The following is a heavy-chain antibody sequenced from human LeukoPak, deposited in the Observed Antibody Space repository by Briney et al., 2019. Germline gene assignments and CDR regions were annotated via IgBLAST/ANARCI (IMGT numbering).Heavy chain of an antibody. Sequence: ASVKVSCKASGYTFTSYYMHWVRQAPGQGLEWMGIINPSGGSTSYARKFQGRVTMTRDTSTSTVYMELSSLRSEDTAVYYCARGKGYSGYDPLYGMDVWGQGTTVTVSS. CDR2: INPSGGST. V-gene: IGHV1-46*01. CDR1: GYTFTSYY. D-gene: IGHD5-12*01. CDR3: ARGKGYSGYDPLYGMDV. J-gene: IGHJ6*02.